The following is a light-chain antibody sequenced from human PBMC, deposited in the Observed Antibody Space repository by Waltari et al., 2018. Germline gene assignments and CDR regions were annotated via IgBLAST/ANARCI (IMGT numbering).Light chain of an antibody. CDR3: SSYTTSSTYV. CDR1: RHDVGGYNF. CDR2: DVT. J-gene: IGLJ1*01. Sequence: QSALTQPAYVSGSPGQSITISCTGTRHDVGGYNFVSWYQQHPGKVPKLIIYDVTNRPSGVSNRFSGSKSGNTASLTISGLQAEDEADYYCSSYTTSSTYVFGTGTKVTVL. V-gene: IGLV2-14*03.